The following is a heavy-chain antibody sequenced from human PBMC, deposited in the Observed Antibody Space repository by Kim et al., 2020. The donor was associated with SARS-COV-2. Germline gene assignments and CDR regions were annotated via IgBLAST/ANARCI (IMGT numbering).Heavy chain of an antibody. CDR2: INHSGST. CDR3: ARMHYGSGSYLAYYYYGMDV. V-gene: IGHV4-34*01. Sequence: SETLSLTCAVYGGSFSGYYWSWIRQPPGKGLEWIGEINHSGSTNYNPSLKSRVTISVDTSKNQFSLKLSSVTAADTAVYYCARMHYGSGSYLAYYYYGMDVWGQGTTVTVSS. D-gene: IGHD3-10*01. J-gene: IGHJ6*02. CDR1: GGSFSGYY.